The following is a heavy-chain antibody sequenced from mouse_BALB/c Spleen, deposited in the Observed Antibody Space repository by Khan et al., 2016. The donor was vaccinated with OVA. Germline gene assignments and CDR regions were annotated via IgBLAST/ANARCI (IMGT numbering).Heavy chain of an antibody. J-gene: IGHJ2*01. CDR3: ARNRNGYFDY. Sequence: VELVESGPGLVQPSQSLSITCTVSGFSLTSYGVHWVRQSPGRGLEWLGMIWSGGSTDYNATFISRLSISKDNSKSQVFFKMNSLQAYDTAIYYCARNRNGYFDYWGQGTTLTVSS. D-gene: IGHD1-1*02. CDR1: GFSLTSYG. CDR2: IWSGGST. V-gene: IGHV2-2*01.